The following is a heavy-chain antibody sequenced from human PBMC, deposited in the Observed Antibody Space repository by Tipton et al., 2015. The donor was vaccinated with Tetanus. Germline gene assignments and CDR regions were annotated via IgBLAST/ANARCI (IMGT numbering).Heavy chain of an antibody. D-gene: IGHD6-13*01. CDR1: GGSISSSGYY. CDR2: IHYSGST. J-gene: IGHJ6*03. V-gene: IGHV4-31*03. CDR3: ARSEQQLVRGYYYYYYMDV. Sequence: TLSLTCTVSGGSISSSGYYWSWIRQHTGKGLEWFGYIHYSGSTYYNPSLKSRVTISVDTSKNQFSLKLSSVTAADTAVYYCARSEQQLVRGYYYYYYMDVWGKGTTVTVSS.